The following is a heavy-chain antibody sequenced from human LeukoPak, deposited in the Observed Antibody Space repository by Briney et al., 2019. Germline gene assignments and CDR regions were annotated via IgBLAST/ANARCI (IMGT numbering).Heavy chain of an antibody. Sequence: TSETLSLTCTVSGGSISSYYWSWIRQPPGKGLERIGYIYYSGSTNYNPSLKSRVTISVDTSENQFSLKLSSVTAADTAVYYCARGLLDGYTHPAAFDIWGQGTMVTVSS. V-gene: IGHV4-59*01. CDR2: IYYSGST. D-gene: IGHD5-24*01. CDR1: GGSISSYY. CDR3: ARGLLDGYTHPAAFDI. J-gene: IGHJ3*02.